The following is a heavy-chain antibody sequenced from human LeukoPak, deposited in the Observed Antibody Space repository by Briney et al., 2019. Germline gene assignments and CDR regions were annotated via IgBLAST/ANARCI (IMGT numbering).Heavy chain of an antibody. Sequence: PGGSLRLSCVGSGFIFNSYDMGWVRQAPGKGLEWVSSISRAGDRTYYEDSVKGRFTISRDNSRNTMYLQMNSLRAEDTAVYYCARGESFAFDVWGQGTMVTVSS. V-gene: IGHV3-23*01. CDR1: GFIFNSYD. CDR2: ISRAGDRT. CDR3: ARGESFAFDV. J-gene: IGHJ3*01.